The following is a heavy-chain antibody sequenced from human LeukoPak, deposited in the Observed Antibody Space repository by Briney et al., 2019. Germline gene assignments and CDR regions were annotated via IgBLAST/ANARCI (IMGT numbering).Heavy chain of an antibody. CDR1: GFTFSNYA. Sequence: GGSLRLSCAASGFTFSNYAVSWVRQAPGKGLEWVSAISNSGRTYYADSVKGRFTISRDNSKNTLHLQMNSLRAEDTAVYYCAKESPYAVGGTGRIYYFDYWGQGALVTVSS. D-gene: IGHD1-26*01. J-gene: IGHJ4*02. CDR2: ISNSGRT. CDR3: AKESPYAVGGTGRIYYFDY. V-gene: IGHV3-23*01.